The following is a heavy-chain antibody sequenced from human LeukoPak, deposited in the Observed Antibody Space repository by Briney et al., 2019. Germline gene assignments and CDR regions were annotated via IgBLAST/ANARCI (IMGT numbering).Heavy chain of an antibody. Sequence: GGSLRLSCAASEFTFSISAMSWVRQAPGKGLEWASGISDSGGSTFYADSVKGRFTISRDNSKNTLYLQMNSLRAEDTAIYYCARDTAGSGFDYWGQGTLVTVSS. CDR1: EFTFSISA. D-gene: IGHD3-10*01. CDR2: ISDSGGST. V-gene: IGHV3-23*01. CDR3: ARDTAGSGFDY. J-gene: IGHJ4*02.